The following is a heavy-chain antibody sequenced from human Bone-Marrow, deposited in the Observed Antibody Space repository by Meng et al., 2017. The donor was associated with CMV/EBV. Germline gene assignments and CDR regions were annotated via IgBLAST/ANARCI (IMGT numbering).Heavy chain of an antibody. J-gene: IGHJ6*02. CDR2: ISSSSSYI. CDR3: ARGAGSSGYYYVWGGDYYYGMDV. V-gene: IGHV3-21*01. D-gene: IGHD3-22*01. CDR1: GFTFSSYS. Sequence: GESLKISCAASGFTFSSYSMNWVRQAPGKGLEWVSSISSSSSYIYYADSVKGRFTISRDNAKNSLYLQMNSLRAEDTAVYYCARGAGSSGYYYVWGGDYYYGMDVWGQGTTVTVSS.